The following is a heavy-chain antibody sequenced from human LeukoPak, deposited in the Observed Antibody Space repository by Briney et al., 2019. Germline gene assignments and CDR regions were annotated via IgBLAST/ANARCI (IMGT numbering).Heavy chain of an antibody. V-gene: IGHV3-11*05. J-gene: IGHJ4*02. CDR3: ARDYDILTGYFRGGFDY. CDR1: GFTFSDYY. D-gene: IGHD3-9*01. Sequence: GGSLRLSCAASGFTFSDYYMSWIRQAPGMGLEWISYITSSSSDTNYADSVKGRFTISRDNAKKSLYLQMNSLRAEDTAVYYCARDYDILTGYFRGGFDYWGQGTLVTVSS. CDR2: ITSSSSDT.